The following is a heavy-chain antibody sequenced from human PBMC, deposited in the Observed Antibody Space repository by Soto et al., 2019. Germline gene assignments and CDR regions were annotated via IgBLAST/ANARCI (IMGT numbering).Heavy chain of an antibody. Sequence: SETLSLTCTVSGGSVSNSNYYWGWIRQSPGKGLEWIGSVYYRGRSYSKSSVKSRITISVDTSKNQFSLDLNSVTASDTAVYFCVSQRTSVLSQAYFDYWGPGALVTVSS. D-gene: IGHD2-8*01. V-gene: IGHV4-39*01. CDR1: GGSVSNSNYY. CDR2: VYYRGRS. J-gene: IGHJ4*02. CDR3: VSQRTSVLSQAYFDY.